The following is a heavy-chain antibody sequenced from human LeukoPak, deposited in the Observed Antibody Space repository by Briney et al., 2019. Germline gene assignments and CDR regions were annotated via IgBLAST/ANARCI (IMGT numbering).Heavy chain of an antibody. CDR3: VRDLTGENAFDI. D-gene: IGHD3-16*01. V-gene: IGHV3-13*01. Sequence: PGGSLRLSCAASGFTFRSYEMHWVRQAPGKGLEWVSAIGTAGDTYYPDSVKGRFAISRADAKNPLYLQMNSLRAGDTAVYYCVRDLTGENAFDIWGQGTMVTVSS. CDR1: GFTFRSYE. CDR2: IGTAGDT. J-gene: IGHJ3*02.